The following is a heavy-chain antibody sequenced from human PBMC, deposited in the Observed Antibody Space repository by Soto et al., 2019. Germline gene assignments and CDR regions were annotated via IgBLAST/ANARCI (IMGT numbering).Heavy chain of an antibody. D-gene: IGHD3-22*01. Sequence: ASLKVSCKASGYRFTSYGISWVRQAPGQGLEWLGWISAYDDNTKYAQTLQGRVSMSTDTSTNTAYMELRSLRSDDTAMYYCARGGYYDSSGSRNYHYYGMNVWGQGTTVTVSS. CDR1: GYRFTSYG. CDR2: ISAYDDNT. J-gene: IGHJ6*02. V-gene: IGHV1-18*01. CDR3: ARGGYYDSSGSRNYHYYGMNV.